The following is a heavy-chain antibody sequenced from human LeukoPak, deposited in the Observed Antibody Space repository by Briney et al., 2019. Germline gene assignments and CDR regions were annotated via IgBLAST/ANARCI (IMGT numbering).Heavy chain of an antibody. CDR2: INHSENT. Sequence: PSETLSLTCAVYGGSFSGYYWSWIRQPPGKGLEWIGEINHSENTNYNPSLKSRVTISVDTSKNQFSLKLSSVTAADTAVYYCARGTRGVIITVPFDYWGQGTLVTVSS. CDR3: ARGTRGVIITVPFDY. D-gene: IGHD3-10*01. V-gene: IGHV4-34*01. CDR1: GGSFSGYY. J-gene: IGHJ4*02.